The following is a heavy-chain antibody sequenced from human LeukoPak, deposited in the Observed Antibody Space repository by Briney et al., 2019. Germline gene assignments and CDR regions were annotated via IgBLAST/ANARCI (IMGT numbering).Heavy chain of an antibody. CDR1: GFTFSSYA. V-gene: IGHV3-30*04. CDR3: ARARYSSSWYQIIDY. J-gene: IGHJ4*02. CDR2: ISYDGSNK. D-gene: IGHD6-13*01. Sequence: EGSLRLSCAASGFTFSSYAMHWVRQAPGKGLEWVAVISYDGSNKYYADSVKGRFTISRDNSKNTLYLQMNSLRAEDTAVYYCARARYSSSWYQIIDYWGQGTLVTVSS.